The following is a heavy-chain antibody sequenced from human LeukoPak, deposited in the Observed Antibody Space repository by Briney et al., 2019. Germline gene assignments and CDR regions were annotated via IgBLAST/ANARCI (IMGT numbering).Heavy chain of an antibody. V-gene: IGHV4-39*01. D-gene: IGHD3-10*02. CDR1: DDSINNNNNY. CDR3: ARQRACSGGYCAKQETLFDY. CDR2: VSYSGST. Sequence: SETLSLTCTVSDDSINNNNNYWAWIRQPPGKGLEWIGSVSYSGSTYYNPSLKRRVPVSVDTSNTHCSLKLSFVTAADTAVHYCARQRACSGGYCAKQETLFDYWARGTLVTVSS. J-gene: IGHJ4*02.